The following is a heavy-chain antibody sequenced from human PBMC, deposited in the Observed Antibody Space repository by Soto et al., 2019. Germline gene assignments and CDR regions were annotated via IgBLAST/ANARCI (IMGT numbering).Heavy chain of an antibody. V-gene: IGHV3-30-3*01. J-gene: IGHJ6*02. Sequence: GGAWRVPWTASGFTFRTYGMYGVRQVPGKGLEWVAVISYDGSNKNYADSVKGRFTISRDNSKNTLYLQMNSLRAEDTAVYYCARGYYFWSCDDYPDLIDVWGRGTTVTVS. CDR2: ISYDGSNK. CDR1: GFTFRTYG. D-gene: IGHD3-3*01. CDR3: ARGYYFWSCDDYPDLIDV.